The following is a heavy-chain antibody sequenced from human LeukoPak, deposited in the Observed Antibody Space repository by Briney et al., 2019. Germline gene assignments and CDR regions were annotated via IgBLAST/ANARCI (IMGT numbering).Heavy chain of an antibody. V-gene: IGHV4-4*08. CDR3: ARESGLFDY. CDR1: GGSISSYY. D-gene: IGHD3-10*01. Sequence: SETLSLTCTVSGGSISSYYWSWIRQPPGKGLEWIGYIYTSGSTNYDPSLKSRVTMSVDTSKNQFSLKLSSVTAADTAVYYCARESGLFDYWGQGTLVTVSS. J-gene: IGHJ4*02. CDR2: IYTSGST.